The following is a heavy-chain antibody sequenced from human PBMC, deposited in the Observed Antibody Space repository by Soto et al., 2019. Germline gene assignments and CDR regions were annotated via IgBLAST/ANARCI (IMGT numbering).Heavy chain of an antibody. Sequence: EVQPAESGGDLVQPGGSLRLSCVASGFSFSSYWMSWVRQAPGTGPEWVANIKEDGSEKNYVDSVKGRFTISRDNARSSLYLQMNSLRVEDTAIYYCAREGYWGPGTLVTVSS. CDR2: IKEDGSEK. J-gene: IGHJ4*02. CDR3: AREGY. V-gene: IGHV3-7*01. CDR1: GFSFSSYW.